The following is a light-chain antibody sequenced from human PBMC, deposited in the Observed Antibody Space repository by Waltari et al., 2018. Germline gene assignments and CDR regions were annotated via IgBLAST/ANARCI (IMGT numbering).Light chain of an antibody. CDR3: QQYNSYPFT. Sequence: DIQMTQSPSTLSASVGDRVTITCRASQSISSWLAWYQQKPGKAPNLLIYKASSLESGVTSRFSGSGSGTEFTLTISSLQPDDGATYYCQQYNSYPFTFGGGTKVEIK. J-gene: IGKJ4*01. CDR2: KAS. V-gene: IGKV1-5*03. CDR1: QSISSW.